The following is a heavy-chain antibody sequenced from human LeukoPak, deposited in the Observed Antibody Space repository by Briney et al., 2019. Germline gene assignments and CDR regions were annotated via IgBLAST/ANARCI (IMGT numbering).Heavy chain of an antibody. CDR2: ISSSSGSI. CDR3: ARGGSYYNEAFDI. CDR1: GFTFSSYS. Sequence: GGSLRLXCAASGFTFSSYSMNWVRLAPGKGLESASYISSSSGSIYYADSVKGRFTISRDNAKNSLSLQMNSLRAEDTAVYYCARGGSYYNEAFDIWGQGTMVTVSS. V-gene: IGHV3-48*01. J-gene: IGHJ3*02. D-gene: IGHD3-10*01.